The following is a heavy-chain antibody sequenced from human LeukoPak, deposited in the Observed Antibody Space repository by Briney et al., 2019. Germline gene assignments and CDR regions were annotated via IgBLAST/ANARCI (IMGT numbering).Heavy chain of an antibody. CDR1: GGTFSSYT. D-gene: IGHD6-19*01. V-gene: IGHV1-69*13. Sequence: SVKVSCKASGGTFSSYTISWVRQAPGQGLEWMGGIIPIFGTANYAQKFQGRVTITSDESTSTAYMELSSLRSEDTAVYYCARSRVAGPGFDYWGHGTLFTVSS. CDR3: ARSRVAGPGFDY. CDR2: IIPIFGTA. J-gene: IGHJ4*01.